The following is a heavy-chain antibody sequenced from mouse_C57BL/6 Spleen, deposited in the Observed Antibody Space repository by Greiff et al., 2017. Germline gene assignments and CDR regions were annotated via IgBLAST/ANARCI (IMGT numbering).Heavy chain of an antibody. CDR2: IYPSDSET. Sequence: QVQLQQPGAELVRPGSSVKLSCKASGYTFTSYWLDWVKQRPGQGLEWIGNIYPSDSETHYNQKFKDKATLTVDKSSSTAYMQLSSLTSEDSAVYYCARGPRNYFDCWGQGTTLSVYS. J-gene: IGHJ2*01. CDR1: GYTFTSYW. CDR3: ARGPRNYFDC. V-gene: IGHV1-61*01.